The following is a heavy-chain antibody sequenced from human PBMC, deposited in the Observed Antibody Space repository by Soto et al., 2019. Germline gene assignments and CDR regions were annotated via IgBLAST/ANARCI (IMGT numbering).Heavy chain of an antibody. CDR2: IYWDDDK. CDR3: AQRAGPSCSGGSCYSH. Sequence: QITLKESGPTLVKPTQTLTLTCTFSGFSLSTSAVGVGWIRQPPGKALEWLALIYWDDDKRYSPSLKSRLTITKDPSKNPVVLTVTNMDPVDTAPYYCAQRAGPSCSGGSCYSHWGQGTLVTVSS. J-gene: IGHJ4*02. V-gene: IGHV2-5*02. CDR1: GFSLSTSAVG. D-gene: IGHD2-15*01.